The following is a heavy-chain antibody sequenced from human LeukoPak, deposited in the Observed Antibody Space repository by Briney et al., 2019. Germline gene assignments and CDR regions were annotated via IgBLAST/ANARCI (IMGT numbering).Heavy chain of an antibody. CDR1: GFTFSSYW. D-gene: IGHD2-8*01. CDR2: IKTDGSST. CDR3: ARVNGAYYSPEVFDS. Sequence: GGSLRLSCAASGFTFSSYWMHWVRQAPGKGLVWVSRIKTDGSSTNYADSVKGRFTISRDNAKNTLYLQMNSLRAEGTAVYYCARVNGAYYSPEVFDSWGQGTLVTVSS. V-gene: IGHV3-74*01. J-gene: IGHJ4*02.